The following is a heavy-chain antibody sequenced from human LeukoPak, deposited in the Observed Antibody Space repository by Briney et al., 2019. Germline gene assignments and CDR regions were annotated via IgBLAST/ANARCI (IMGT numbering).Heavy chain of an antibody. Sequence: SETLSLTCTVSVGSISSYYWSWIRRPPGKGLEWIGYIYYSGSTNYNPSLKSRVTISVDTSKNQFSLKLSSVTAADTAVYYCAREIVYSYGSRSYYYGMDGWGQGTTVTVSS. CDR2: IYYSGST. V-gene: IGHV4-59*01. J-gene: IGHJ6*02. CDR1: VGSISSYY. CDR3: AREIVYSYGSRSYYYGMDG. D-gene: IGHD5-18*01.